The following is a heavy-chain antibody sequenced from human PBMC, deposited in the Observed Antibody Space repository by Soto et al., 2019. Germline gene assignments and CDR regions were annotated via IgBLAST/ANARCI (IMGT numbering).Heavy chain of an antibody. CDR1: GGSISSSSYY. Sequence: QLQLQESGPGLVKPSETLFLTCTVSGGSISSSSYYWGWIRQPPGKGLEWIGSIYYSGSTYYNPSLKSRVTISVDTSKNQFSLKLSSVTAADTAVYYCAMAGDAGWFDPWGQGTLVTVSS. D-gene: IGHD6-19*01. CDR3: AMAGDAGWFDP. V-gene: IGHV4-39*01. J-gene: IGHJ5*02. CDR2: IYYSGST.